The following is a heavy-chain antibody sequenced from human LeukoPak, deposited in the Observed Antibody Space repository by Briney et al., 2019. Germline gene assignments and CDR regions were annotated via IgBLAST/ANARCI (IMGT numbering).Heavy chain of an antibody. CDR3: SYHAGIDAFDI. V-gene: IGHV1-69*13. D-gene: IGHD2-15*01. CDR1: GGTFSSYA. J-gene: IGHJ3*02. CDR2: IIPIFGTA. Sequence: SVNVSCKASGGTFSSYAISWVRQAPGQGLEWMGGIIPIFGTANYAQKFQGRVTITADESTSTAYMELSSLRSEDTAVYYCSYHAGIDAFDIWGQGTMVTVSS.